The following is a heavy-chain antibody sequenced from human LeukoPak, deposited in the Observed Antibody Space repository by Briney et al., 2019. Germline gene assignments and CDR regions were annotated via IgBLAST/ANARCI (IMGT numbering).Heavy chain of an antibody. D-gene: IGHD6-6*01. CDR1: GFTFSGSA. CDR3: TGQEYSSSPGDY. J-gene: IGHJ4*02. Sequence: GGSLKLSCAASGFTFSGSAMHWVRQAPGKGLEWVGRIRIKANNYATAYAASVKGRFTISRDDSRNTAYLQMNSLQTEDTAVYYCTGQEYSSSPGDYWGQGTLVTVSS. V-gene: IGHV3-73*01. CDR2: IRIKANNYAT.